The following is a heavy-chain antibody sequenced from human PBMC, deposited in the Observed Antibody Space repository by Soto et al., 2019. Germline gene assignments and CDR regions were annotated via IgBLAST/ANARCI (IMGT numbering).Heavy chain of an antibody. Sequence: QLQLQESGPGLVKPSETLSLTCIVSGGSITRNNHYWGWIRQSPGKGLEWIGSILYSGSTNYNPSLKSRVTLSVETSKNQFSLKMSSVTAADTAVYYCARLGSSGWYQCSYFDYWGQGTLVTVSS. CDR3: ARLGSSGWYQCSYFDY. D-gene: IGHD6-19*01. J-gene: IGHJ4*02. CDR1: GGSITRNNHY. V-gene: IGHV4-39*01. CDR2: ILYSGST.